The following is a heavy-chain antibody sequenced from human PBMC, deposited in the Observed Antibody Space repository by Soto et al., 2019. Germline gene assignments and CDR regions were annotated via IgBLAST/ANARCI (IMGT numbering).Heavy chain of an antibody. CDR3: ARGPRYNRCGYYYAWFDP. CDR2: INASNGNT. J-gene: IGHJ5*02. CDR1: GYTFTSYA. V-gene: IGHV1-3*01. Sequence: GASVKVSCKASGYTFTSYAMHCVRQAPGQRLEWMRWINASNGNTKYSQKFQGRVTITRNTSASTAYMELSTLRSEDTAVYDCARGPRYNRCGYYYAWFDPWGQGTLVTVSS. D-gene: IGHD3-22*01.